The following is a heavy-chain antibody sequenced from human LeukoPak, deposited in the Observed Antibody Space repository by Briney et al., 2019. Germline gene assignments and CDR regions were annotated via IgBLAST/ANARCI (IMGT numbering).Heavy chain of an antibody. CDR1: GYTFTGYY. Sequence: ASVKVSCKASGYTFTGYYMHWVRQAPGQGLEWMGWMNPNSGNTYYAQKLQGRVTMTTDTSTSTAYMELRSLRSDDTAVYYCARGPGGRSGYYPLEDYYYYYYMDVWGKGTTVTVSS. D-gene: IGHD3-22*01. CDR3: ARGPGGRSGYYPLEDYYYYYYMDV. V-gene: IGHV1-18*04. CDR2: MNPNSGNT. J-gene: IGHJ6*03.